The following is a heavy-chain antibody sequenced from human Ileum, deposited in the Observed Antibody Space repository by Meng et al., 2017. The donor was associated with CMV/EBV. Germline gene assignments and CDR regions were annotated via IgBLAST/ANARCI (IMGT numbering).Heavy chain of an antibody. CDR1: AVSSCVCC. D-gene: IGHD6-19*01. J-gene: IGHJ4*02. V-gene: IGHV4-4*07. Sequence: SAVSSCVCCWSVYSQPAMHVPAWICRISSSWITFYNTSHNSRVTMSVDTSKNQLSLSLASVTAADTAIYFCAREESVGIAVTGNFDYWGQGILVTVSS. CDR3: AREESVGIAVTGNFDY. CDR2: ISSSWIT.